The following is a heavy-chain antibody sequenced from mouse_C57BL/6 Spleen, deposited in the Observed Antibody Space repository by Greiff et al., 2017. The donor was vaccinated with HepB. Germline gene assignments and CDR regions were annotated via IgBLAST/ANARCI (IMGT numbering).Heavy chain of an antibody. Sequence: EVKLMESGPVLVKPGASVKMSCKASGYTFTDYYMNWVKQSHGKSLEWIGVINPYNGGTSYNQKFKGKATLTVDKSSSTAYMELNSLTSEDSAVYYCARETTVVERDYAMDYWGQGTSVTVSS. CDR3: ARETTVVERDYAMDY. CDR1: GYTFTDYY. D-gene: IGHD1-1*01. CDR2: INPYNGGT. V-gene: IGHV1-19*01. J-gene: IGHJ4*01.